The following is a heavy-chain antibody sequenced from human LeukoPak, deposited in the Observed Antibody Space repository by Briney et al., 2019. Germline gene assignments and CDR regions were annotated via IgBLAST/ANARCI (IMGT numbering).Heavy chain of an antibody. CDR3: ARDRPGRYCSSNSCYTASPFDP. J-gene: IGHJ5*02. Sequence: ASVKVSCKASGYTFTDDYVHWVRQAPGQGLEWMGWINPNSGVTNYAQKFQGRVTMTRDMSISTAYMELSRLRSDDTAVYYCARDRPGRYCSSNSCYTASPFDPWGQGTLVTVSS. CDR2: INPNSGVT. CDR1: GYTFTDDY. V-gene: IGHV1-2*02. D-gene: IGHD2-2*02.